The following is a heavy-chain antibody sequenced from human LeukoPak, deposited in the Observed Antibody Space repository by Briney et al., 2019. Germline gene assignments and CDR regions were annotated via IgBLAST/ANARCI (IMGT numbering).Heavy chain of an antibody. V-gene: IGHV3-72*01. CDR3: ASVTGAYYFDY. CDR2: TSNKAKRYTT. D-gene: IGHD1-20*01. CDR1: GFTFSDHY. J-gene: IGHJ4*02. Sequence: GGSLRLSCAASGFTFSDHYMDWVRQAPGKGLEWVGRTSNKAKRYTTEYADSVKDRFTISRDDSKHSLYLQMNSLKTEDTAVYYCASVTGAYYFDYWGQGTLVTVSS.